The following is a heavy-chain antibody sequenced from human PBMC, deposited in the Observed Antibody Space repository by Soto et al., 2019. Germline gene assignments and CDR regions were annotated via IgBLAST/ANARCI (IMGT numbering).Heavy chain of an antibody. J-gene: IGHJ4*02. CDR3: AKATTNGGWFNPFDS. V-gene: IGHV3-23*01. D-gene: IGHD6-19*01. CDR2: LSGSGTST. Sequence: EVQLLESGGGLVQPGGSLRLSCAASGFSFVNYAMNWVRQAPGKGLEWVSGLSGSGTSTYYADSVKGRSTISRDNSRDTLFLQMNSLTAEDTAVYYCAKATTNGGWFNPFDSWGQGALVTVSS. CDR1: GFSFVNYA.